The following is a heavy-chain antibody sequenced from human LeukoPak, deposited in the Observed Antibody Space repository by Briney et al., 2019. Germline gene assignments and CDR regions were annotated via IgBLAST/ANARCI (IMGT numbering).Heavy chain of an antibody. CDR1: ITFSTYA. CDR3: ARHYGP. D-gene: IGHD3-10*01. Sequence: ITFSTYAMSWIRQPPGKGLEWIGSIYDSGSTYYNPSLKSRVTISVDTSKNQFSLKLNSVTAADTAVYYCARHYGPWGQGTLVTVSS. CDR2: IYDSGST. J-gene: IGHJ5*02. V-gene: IGHV4-39*01.